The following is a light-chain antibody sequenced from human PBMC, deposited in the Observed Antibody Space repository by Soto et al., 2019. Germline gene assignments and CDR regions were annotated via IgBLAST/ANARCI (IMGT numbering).Light chain of an antibody. J-gene: IGKJ4*01. Sequence: EMVLTQSPGTLSLSPGERATLSCRASQSVSSSYLAWYQQKPGQAPRLLIYGASSRATGIPDRFSGSGSGTDFTLTISRLEPEDFAVYYCQQYGSSHPLTFGGGTKVEIK. CDR1: QSVSSSY. V-gene: IGKV3-20*01. CDR2: GAS. CDR3: QQYGSSHPLT.